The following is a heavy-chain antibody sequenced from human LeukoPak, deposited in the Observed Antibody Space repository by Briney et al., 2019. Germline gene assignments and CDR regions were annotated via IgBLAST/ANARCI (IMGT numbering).Heavy chain of an antibody. CDR3: ARGDSSSWYLFDY. V-gene: IGHV4-34*01. D-gene: IGHD6-13*01. CDR2: INHSGST. Sequence: SETLSLTCAVYGGSFSGYYWSWIRQPPGKGLEWIGEINHSGSTNYNPSLKSRVTISVDTSKNQFSLKLTSVTAADTAVYYCARGDSSSWYLFDYWGRGTLVTVSS. CDR1: GGSFSGYY. J-gene: IGHJ4*02.